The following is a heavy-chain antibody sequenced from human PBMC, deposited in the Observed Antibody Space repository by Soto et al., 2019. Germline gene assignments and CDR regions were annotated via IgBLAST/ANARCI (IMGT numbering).Heavy chain of an antibody. Sequence: GASVKVSCKASGYTFSSYHISWVRQAPGQGLEWMGWISGYSGNTKYAQRLQGRVTITTDTSTSAAYMELRSLGHDDTAVYYCATDIFGHVAAFDLWGQGTVVTVSS. D-gene: IGHD3-3*02. CDR1: GYTFSSYH. V-gene: IGHV1-18*04. CDR2: ISGYSGNT. CDR3: ATDIFGHVAAFDL. J-gene: IGHJ3*01.